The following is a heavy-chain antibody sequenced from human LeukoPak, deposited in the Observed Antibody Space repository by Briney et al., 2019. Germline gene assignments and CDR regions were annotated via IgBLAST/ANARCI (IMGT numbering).Heavy chain of an antibody. V-gene: IGHV1-24*01. CDR3: ATPGYSGYDRPFDY. J-gene: IGHJ4*01. CDR2: FDPEDGET. Sequence: WASVKVSCKVSGYTLTELSMHWVRQAPGKGLEWMGGFDPEDGETIYAQKFQGRVTMTEDTSTDTAYMELSSLRSEDTAVYYCATPGYSGYDRPFDYWGQEPWSPSPQ. CDR1: GYTLTELS. D-gene: IGHD5-12*01.